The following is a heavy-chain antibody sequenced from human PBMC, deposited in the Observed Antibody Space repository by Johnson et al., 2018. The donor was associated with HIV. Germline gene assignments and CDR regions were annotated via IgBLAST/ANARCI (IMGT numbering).Heavy chain of an antibody. CDR1: GFSFSSYW. Sequence: VQLVESGGGLVQPGGSLRLSCAVSGFSFSSYWMHWVRQPPGKGLVWVSRINSDGTTTTYADSVKGRFTISRDNAKNTLDLQMNRLRAEDTAVYYCARGVGGGWYWAFDIWGQGTMVTVSS. J-gene: IGHJ3*02. CDR3: ARGVGGGWYWAFDI. CDR2: INSDGTTT. V-gene: IGHV3-74*01. D-gene: IGHD6-19*01.